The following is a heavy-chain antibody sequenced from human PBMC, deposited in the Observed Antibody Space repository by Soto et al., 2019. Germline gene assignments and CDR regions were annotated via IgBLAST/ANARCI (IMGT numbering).Heavy chain of an antibody. CDR2: ISGSGGST. V-gene: IGHV3-23*01. CDR3: AKDAYRSSSGYFDY. CDR1: GFTFSSYA. Sequence: GGSLRLSCAASGFTFSSYAMPWVRQAPGKGLEWVSAISGSGGSTYYADSVTGRFTVSRDNSKNTLYLQMNSLRAEDTAVYYCAKDAYRSSSGYFDYWGQGTLVTVSS. D-gene: IGHD6-6*01. J-gene: IGHJ4*02.